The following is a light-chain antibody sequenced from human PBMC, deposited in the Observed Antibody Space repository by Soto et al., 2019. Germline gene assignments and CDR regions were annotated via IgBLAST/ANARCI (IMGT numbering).Light chain of an antibody. V-gene: IGKV3-15*01. CDR2: GAS. Sequence: EIVMTQSPATLSVSPGERATLSCRASQSVSSNLAWYQQKPGQAPRLLIYGASTRATGIPARFSGSGSGTECTLTISRLQSEDFAVYYCQQYNNWPGRTFGQGTKLEIK. CDR3: QQYNNWPGRT. J-gene: IGKJ2*01. CDR1: QSVSSN.